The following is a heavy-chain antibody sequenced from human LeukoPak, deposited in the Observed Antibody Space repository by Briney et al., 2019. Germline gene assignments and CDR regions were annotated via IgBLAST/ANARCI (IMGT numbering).Heavy chain of an antibody. V-gene: IGHV4-34*01. CDR3: ARRSDYGYDS. CDR2: INHSGST. Sequence: SETLSLTCAVYGGSFSSYYWSWIRQPPGKGLEWIGEINHSGSTNYNPSLKSRVTISVDTSKNRFSLKLNSVTAADTAVYYCARRSDYGYDSWGQGTLVTVSS. D-gene: IGHD4-17*01. CDR1: GGSFSSYY. J-gene: IGHJ4*02.